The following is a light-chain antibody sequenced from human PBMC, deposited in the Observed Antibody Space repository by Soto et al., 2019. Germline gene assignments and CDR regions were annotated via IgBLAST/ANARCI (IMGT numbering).Light chain of an antibody. J-gene: IGLJ2*01. Sequence: QAVVTQPPSVSGAPGQRVTISCTGSSSNIGAGYDVHWYQQLPGRAPKLLIYGNTNRRSGVPDRFSGSKSGTSASLAITGLQAEDEADYYCLSFDSSLSVVFGGGTKLTVL. CDR2: GNT. CDR1: SSNIGAGYD. V-gene: IGLV1-40*01. CDR3: LSFDSSLSVV.